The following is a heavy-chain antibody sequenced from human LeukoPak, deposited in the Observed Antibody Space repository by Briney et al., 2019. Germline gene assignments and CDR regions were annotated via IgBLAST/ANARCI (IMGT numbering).Heavy chain of an antibody. D-gene: IGHD1-14*01. CDR2: FTSRSGTI. Sequence: GGSLRLSCVASGFTFSSYSMNWVRQAPGKGLEWVSSFTSRSGTIYYADSVKGRFTISRDNAKNSLFLQMSSLRVEDTAVYYCARESSGIAGTDKIDFWGQGTLVTVSS. CDR3: ARESSGIAGTDKIDF. CDR1: GFTFSSYS. J-gene: IGHJ4*02. V-gene: IGHV3-21*01.